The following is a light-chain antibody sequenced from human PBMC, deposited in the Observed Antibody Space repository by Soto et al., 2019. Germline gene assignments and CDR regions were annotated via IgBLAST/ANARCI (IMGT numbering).Light chain of an antibody. CDR1: SSDVGSYNL. V-gene: IGLV2-23*01. CDR3: CSYAGSSTPHVV. J-gene: IGLJ2*01. Sequence: QSALTQPASVSGSPGQSITISCTGTSSDVGSYNLVSWYQQHPGKAPKLMIYEGSKRPSGVSNRFSGSKSGNTASLTISGLQAEDEADSYCCSYAGSSTPHVVFGGGTKLTVL. CDR2: EGS.